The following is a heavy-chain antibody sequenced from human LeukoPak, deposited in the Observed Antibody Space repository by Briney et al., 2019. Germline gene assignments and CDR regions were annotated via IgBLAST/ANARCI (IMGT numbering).Heavy chain of an antibody. CDR3: AREDYLGTYWYFDL. J-gene: IGHJ2*01. CDR2: ISYDGSNK. D-gene: IGHD7-27*01. V-gene: IGHV3-30*03. CDR1: GFTFSSYG. Sequence: PGGSLRLSCAASGFTFSSYGMHWVRQAPGKGLEWVAVISYDGSNKYYADSVKGRFTISRDNSKNTLYLQMNSLRAEDTAVYYCAREDYLGTYWYFDLWGRGTLVTVSS.